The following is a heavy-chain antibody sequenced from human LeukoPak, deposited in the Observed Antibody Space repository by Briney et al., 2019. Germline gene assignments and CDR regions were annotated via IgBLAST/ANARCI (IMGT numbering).Heavy chain of an antibody. CDR3: ARQGRRMGYDFWSGYRHFDY. J-gene: IGHJ4*02. D-gene: IGHD3-3*01. V-gene: IGHV4-39*01. CDR2: IYYTGST. Sequence: PSETLSLTCTVSGGSISSSSYYWGWVRQPPGKGLEWIGSIYYTGSTYYKPSLKSRVTISVDTSKNQFSLTVSSVTAADMAVYYCARQGRRMGYDFWSGYRHFDYWGQGTLVTVSS. CDR1: GGSISSSSYY.